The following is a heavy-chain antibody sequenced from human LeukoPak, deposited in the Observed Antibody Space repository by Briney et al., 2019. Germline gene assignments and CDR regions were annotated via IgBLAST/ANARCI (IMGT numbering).Heavy chain of an antibody. Sequence: SETLSLTCAVYGGSFSGYYWSWIRQPPGKGLEWIGEINHSGSTNYNPSLKSRVTISVDTSKNQFSLKLSSVTAADTAVYYCARRRIAARLSYCGGDCYRIDYWGQGTLVTVSS. CDR1: GGSFSGYY. CDR2: INHSGST. D-gene: IGHD2-21*02. J-gene: IGHJ4*02. V-gene: IGHV4-34*01. CDR3: ARRRIAARLSYCGGDCYRIDY.